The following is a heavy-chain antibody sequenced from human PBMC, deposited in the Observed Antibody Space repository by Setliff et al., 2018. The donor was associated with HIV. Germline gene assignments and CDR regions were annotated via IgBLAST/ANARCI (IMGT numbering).Heavy chain of an antibody. J-gene: IGHJ3*02. V-gene: IGHV3-21*05. CDR3: AKDCDYFDSSAYYDALDM. Sequence: PGGSLRLSCAASGFIFRNHSMNWVRQAPGKGLEWVSYISNSGGVIKYADSVKGRFTISRDNAKSSLYLQMNSLRVEDTAVYYCAKDCDYFDSSAYYDALDMWGQGTMVTVSS. CDR1: GFIFRNHS. D-gene: IGHD3-22*01. CDR2: ISNSGGVI.